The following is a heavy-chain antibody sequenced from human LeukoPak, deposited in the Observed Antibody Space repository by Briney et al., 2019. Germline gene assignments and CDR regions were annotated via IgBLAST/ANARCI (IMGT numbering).Heavy chain of an antibody. CDR2: IYSGST. D-gene: IGHD3-3*01. CDR1: GGSISSGDYY. CDR3: ARSRITIFGVVPYYFEY. J-gene: IGHJ4*02. Sequence: PSQTLSLTCTVSGGSISSGDYYWSWIRQPPGKGLEWIGYIYSGSTYYNPSLKSRVTISVDTSKSQFSVKLSSVTAADTAVYYCARSRITIFGVVPYYFEYWGQGTLVTVSS. V-gene: IGHV4-30-4*08.